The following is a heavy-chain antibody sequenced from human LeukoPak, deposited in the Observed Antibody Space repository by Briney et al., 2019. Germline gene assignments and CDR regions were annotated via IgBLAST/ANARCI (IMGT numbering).Heavy chain of an antibody. CDR1: AGSVVSTNC. Sequence: SETLSPTCDVDAGSVVSTNCWTWVRQPPGKGLEWIGEVHLDGRTNYNPSLKSRLIMSVDLPENHISLRLTSVGHAFTAGYYCAREGGFYRPLDYSGQGTLVTVSS. CDR3: AREGGFYRPLDY. V-gene: IGHV4-4*02. D-gene: IGHD3-3*01. J-gene: IGHJ4*02. CDR2: VHLDGRT.